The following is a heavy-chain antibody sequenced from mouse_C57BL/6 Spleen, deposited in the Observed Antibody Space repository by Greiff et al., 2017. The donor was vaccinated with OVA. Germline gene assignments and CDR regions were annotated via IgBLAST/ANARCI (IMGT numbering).Heavy chain of an antibody. CDR1: GYTFTSYW. Sequence: QVQLQQPGAELVMPGASVKLSCKASGYTFTSYWMHWVKQRPGQGLEWIGEIDPSDSYTNYNQKFKGKSTLTVDKSSSTAYMQLSSLTSEDSAVYYCARWGIYYGTLYAMDYWGQGTSVTVSS. J-gene: IGHJ4*01. D-gene: IGHD2-1*01. V-gene: IGHV1-69*01. CDR2: IDPSDSYT. CDR3: ARWGIYYGTLYAMDY.